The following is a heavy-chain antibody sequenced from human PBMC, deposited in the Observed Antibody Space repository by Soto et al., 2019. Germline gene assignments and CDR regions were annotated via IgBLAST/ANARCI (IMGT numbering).Heavy chain of an antibody. J-gene: IGHJ4*02. Sequence: SQMMSVTCTVADGSISSSSYYWGWIRQPPGKGLEWIGSIYYSGSTYYNPSLKSRVTISVDTSKNQFSLKLSSVTAADTAVYYCSLRWFFGEPFDYWGQGTLVTVSS. D-gene: IGHD3-3*01. CDR2: IYYSGST. CDR3: SLRWFFGEPFDY. V-gene: IGHV4-39*01. CDR1: DGSISSSSYY.